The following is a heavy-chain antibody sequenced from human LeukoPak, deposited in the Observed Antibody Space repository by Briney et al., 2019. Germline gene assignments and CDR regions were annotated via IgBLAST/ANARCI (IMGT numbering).Heavy chain of an antibody. CDR3: ARAGVTDRLQVAWEAKYYYYYYMDV. CDR1: GGTFSSYT. J-gene: IGHJ6*03. V-gene: IGHV1-69*02. D-gene: IGHD2-15*01. CDR2: IIPILGIA. Sequence: SVKVSCKASGGTFSSYTISWVRQAPGHGLEWMGRIIPILGIAKYAQKFQGRVTITADKSTSTAYMELSSLRSEDTAVYYCARAGVTDRLQVAWEAKYYYYYYMDVWGKGTTVTVSS.